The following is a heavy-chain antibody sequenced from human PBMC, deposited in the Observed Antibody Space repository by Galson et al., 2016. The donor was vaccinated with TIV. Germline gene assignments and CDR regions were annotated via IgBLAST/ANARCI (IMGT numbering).Heavy chain of an antibody. CDR3: ARDIMVRGVSHYYYGMDV. V-gene: IGHV1-18*01. Sequence: SVKVSCKASGYNFIGRYFHWVRQAPGQGLEWMGWISTNNGKTNFAQKLQGRVSMTTDTSTSTAYMELRGLRSDDTAFYYCARDIMVRGVSHYYYGMDVWGQGTTVTVSS. D-gene: IGHD3-10*01. CDR1: GYNFIGRY. J-gene: IGHJ6*02. CDR2: ISTNNGKT.